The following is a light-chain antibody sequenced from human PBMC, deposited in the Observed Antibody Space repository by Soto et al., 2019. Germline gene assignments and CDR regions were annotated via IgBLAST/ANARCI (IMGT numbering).Light chain of an antibody. V-gene: IGKV3-20*01. J-gene: IGKJ2*01. CDR1: QNVGRNY. CDR3: QQYGSSPPYT. CDR2: AAS. Sequence: EIVLTQSPGTLSLSPGERATLSCRASQNVGRNYVAWYQQKPGQAPRLLIFAASGRVTGIPDRFSGSGSGXXXXXTITRLEPEDFALYFCQQYGSSPPYTFGQGTTLEIK.